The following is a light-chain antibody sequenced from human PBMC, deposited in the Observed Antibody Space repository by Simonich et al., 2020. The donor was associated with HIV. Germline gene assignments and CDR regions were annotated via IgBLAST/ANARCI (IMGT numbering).Light chain of an antibody. Sequence: QSALTQPASVSGSPGQSITISCTGTSSDIGAYIYVSWYQQHPGKAPQLRIYDVSKRPSGVSNRFSGSKSGNTASLTISGLQAEDESDYYCSSYTSNTTLVFGGGTKLTVL. V-gene: IGLV2-14*01. CDR3: SSYTSNTTLV. CDR1: SSDIGAYIY. CDR2: DVS. J-gene: IGLJ3*02.